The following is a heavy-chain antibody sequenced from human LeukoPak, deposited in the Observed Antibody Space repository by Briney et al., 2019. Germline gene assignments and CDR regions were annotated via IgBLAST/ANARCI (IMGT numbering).Heavy chain of an antibody. V-gene: IGHV3-20*04. CDR1: GFSFDDYG. Sequence: GGSLRLSCAASGFSFDDYGMSWVRQVPGKGLEWVCDINWSGGSIIYADSVKGRFTISRDNARNSLYLQMNSLRDADTALYYCARHRVYSGSYLPLDYWGQGILVTVSS. CDR2: INWSGGSI. D-gene: IGHD1-26*01. J-gene: IGHJ4*02. CDR3: ARHRVYSGSYLPLDY.